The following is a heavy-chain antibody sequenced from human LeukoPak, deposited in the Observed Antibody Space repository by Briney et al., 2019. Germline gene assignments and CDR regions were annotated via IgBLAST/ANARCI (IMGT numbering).Heavy chain of an antibody. J-gene: IGHJ3*02. D-gene: IGHD2-2*02. V-gene: IGHV4-39*07. CDR1: GGSISSSGYY. CDR2: IYYSGNT. CDR3: ARDCSSTSCYKPDHAFDI. Sequence: SETLSLTCTVSGGSISSSGYYWGWIRQPPGKGLEWIGIIYYSGNTYYNPSLKSRVTMSVDTSKNQFSLKLTSVTAADTAVYYCARDCSSTSCYKPDHAFDIWGQGTMVTVSS.